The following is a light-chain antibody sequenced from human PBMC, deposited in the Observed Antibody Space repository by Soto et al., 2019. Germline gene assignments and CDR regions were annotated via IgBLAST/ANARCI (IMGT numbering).Light chain of an antibody. Sequence: QSVLTQPPSASGTPGQRVTISCSGSRSNIGRNTINWYQQLPGTAPKLLIYSNNQRPSGVPDRFSGSKSDTSASLAISGLQSEDEADYYCAAWDDSLNGWVFGGGTTLTVL. CDR1: RSNIGRNT. CDR3: AAWDDSLNGWV. CDR2: SNN. J-gene: IGLJ3*02. V-gene: IGLV1-44*01.